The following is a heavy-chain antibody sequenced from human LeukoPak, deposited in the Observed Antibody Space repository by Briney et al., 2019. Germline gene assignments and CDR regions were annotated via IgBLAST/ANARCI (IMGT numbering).Heavy chain of an antibody. CDR3: AREGHTSGYCGTFDV. CDR1: GIAFSNSI. J-gene: IGHJ3*01. Sequence: GGSLRLSCVASGIAFSNSIMHWVRQAPGKGLEWVSAMSYDGFSKYYADSMKGRLTISRDDSKDTVYLQMKSLRPEDTAVYYCAREGHTSGYCGTFDVWGQGTTVAVS. CDR2: MSYDGFSK. V-gene: IGHV3-30*04. D-gene: IGHD3-22*01.